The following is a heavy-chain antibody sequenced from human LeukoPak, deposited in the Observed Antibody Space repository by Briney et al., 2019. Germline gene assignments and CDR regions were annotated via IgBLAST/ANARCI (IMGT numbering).Heavy chain of an antibody. CDR1: GYTFTSYY. Sequence: SVKVSCKASGYTFTSYYMHWVRQAPGQGLEWMGGIIPIFGTANYAQKFQGRVTITTDESTSTAYMELSSLRSEDTAVYYCARDRRGYYFDYWGQGTLVTVSS. CDR3: ARDRRGYYFDY. J-gene: IGHJ4*02. CDR2: IIPIFGTA. D-gene: IGHD3-10*01. V-gene: IGHV1-69*05.